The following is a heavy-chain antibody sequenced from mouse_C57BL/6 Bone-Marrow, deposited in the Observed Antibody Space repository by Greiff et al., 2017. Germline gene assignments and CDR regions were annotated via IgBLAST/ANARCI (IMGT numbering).Heavy chain of an antibody. J-gene: IGHJ2*01. V-gene: IGHV5-4*03. CDR1: GFTFSSYA. Sequence: EVNVVESGGGLVKPGGSLKLSCAASGFTFSSYAMSWVRQTPEKRLEWVATISDGGSSTYYPDNVKGRFTISRDNAKNNLYLQMSHLKSEDTAMYYCARGVTTVDCFDYGGKGTTLTVSS. CDR3: ARGVTTVDCFDY. CDR2: ISDGGSST. D-gene: IGHD2-2*01.